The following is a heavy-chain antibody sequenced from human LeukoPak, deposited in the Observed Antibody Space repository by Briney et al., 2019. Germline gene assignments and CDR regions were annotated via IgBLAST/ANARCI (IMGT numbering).Heavy chain of an antibody. J-gene: IGHJ4*02. Sequence: GGSLRLSCLTSGFTFRDYGLGWVRQAPGKGLEWVSAISGSGGSTYYADSVKGRFTISRDNSKNTLYLQMNSLRAEDTAVYYCAKDVGSRYYDSSGYPDYWGQGTLVTVSS. D-gene: IGHD3-22*01. V-gene: IGHV3-23*01. CDR2: ISGSGGST. CDR3: AKDVGSRYYDSSGYPDY. CDR1: GFTFRDYG.